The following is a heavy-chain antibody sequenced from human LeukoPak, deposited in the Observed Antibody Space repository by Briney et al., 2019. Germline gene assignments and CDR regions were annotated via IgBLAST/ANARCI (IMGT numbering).Heavy chain of an antibody. CDR3: ARIIAVAGRVLELDY. Sequence: SETLSLTCTVSGGSISSYYWSCIRQPPGKGLEWIGYIYYSGSTNYSPSLKSRVTISVDTSKNQLSLKLSSVTAADTAVYYCARIIAVAGRVLELDYLGQGTLVTVSS. D-gene: IGHD6-19*01. V-gene: IGHV4-59*12. J-gene: IGHJ4*02. CDR1: GGSISSYY. CDR2: IYYSGST.